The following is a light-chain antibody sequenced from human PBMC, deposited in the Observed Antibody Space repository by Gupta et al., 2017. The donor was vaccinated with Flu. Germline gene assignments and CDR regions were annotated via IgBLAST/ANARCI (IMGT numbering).Light chain of an antibody. J-gene: IGLJ1*01. CDR3: QAWVSGTYV. Sequence: VVYQDNKRPSGIPARFSGSNSGNTATLTISGTQAMDEADYYCQAWVSGTYVVGPGTEVTVL. CDR2: QDN. V-gene: IGLV3-1*01.